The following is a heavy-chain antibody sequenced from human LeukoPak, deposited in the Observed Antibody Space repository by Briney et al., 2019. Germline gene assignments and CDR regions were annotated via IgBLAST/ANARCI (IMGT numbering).Heavy chain of an antibody. Sequence: ASVKVSCKACGYTFTRYHTHWVRQAPGQGLEWMGWINPNSGGTNYAQKFQGRVTMTRDTTISTAYMELSRLRSDDTAVYYCASQDTAMVSPHHYWGQGTLVTVSS. CDR1: GYTFTRYH. J-gene: IGHJ4*02. D-gene: IGHD5-18*01. CDR3: ASQDTAMVSPHHY. V-gene: IGHV1-2*02. CDR2: INPNSGGT.